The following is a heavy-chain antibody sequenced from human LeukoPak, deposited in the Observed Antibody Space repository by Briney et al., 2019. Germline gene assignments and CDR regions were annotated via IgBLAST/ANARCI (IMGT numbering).Heavy chain of an antibody. CDR1: GFTFSSHG. J-gene: IGHJ5*02. CDR3: AKELSYGSLRFDP. CDR2: IWYDGSRT. D-gene: IGHD2-8*01. Sequence: GGSLRLSWAASGFTFSSHGMQWVRQAPRKGLEWVALIWYDGSRTNYVDSVMGRFTISRDSSKNTLYLQMDNLSVEDTAVYFGAKELSYGSLRFDPWAQGTLVTVSS. V-gene: IGHV3-33*06.